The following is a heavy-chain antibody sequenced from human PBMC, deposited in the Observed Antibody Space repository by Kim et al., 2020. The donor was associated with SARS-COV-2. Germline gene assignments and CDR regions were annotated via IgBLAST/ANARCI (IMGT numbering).Heavy chain of an antibody. D-gene: IGHD3-10*01. J-gene: IGHJ6*02. CDR1: GFTFSSYA. CDR2: ISSDGNNN. Sequence: GGSLRLSCAASGFTFSSYAMHWVRQAPGKGLEWMGVISSDGNNNYYADSVEGRFTISRDNSKNTLYMQMLSLRAGDTAIYYCARDTRAFYFVSGSLWYRGEGMDVWGQGTTVTVSS. V-gene: IGHV3-30*04. CDR3: ARDTRAFYFVSGSLWYRGEGMDV.